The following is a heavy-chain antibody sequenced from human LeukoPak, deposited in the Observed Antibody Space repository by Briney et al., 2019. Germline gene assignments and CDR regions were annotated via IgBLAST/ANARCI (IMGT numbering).Heavy chain of an antibody. Sequence: SETLSLTCTVSGGSFNNYYWSWIRKPPGKGLEWIGYIYHSGSSDYNPSLKSQVTILLDMSKNQFSLNLSTVTAADTAVYFCARVTLFRGAQIDSWGQGTLVTVSS. CDR3: ARVTLFRGAQIDS. J-gene: IGHJ4*02. D-gene: IGHD3-10*01. CDR1: GGSFNNYY. CDR2: IYHSGSS. V-gene: IGHV4-59*08.